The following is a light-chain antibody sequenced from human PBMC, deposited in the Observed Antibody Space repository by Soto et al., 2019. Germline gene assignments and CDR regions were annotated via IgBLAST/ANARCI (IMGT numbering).Light chain of an antibody. CDR2: DVA. CDR3: QHYNMYSPWT. J-gene: IGKJ1*01. V-gene: IGKV1-5*01. Sequence: DLQMTQSPSTVSAYVGDRVTINCRASQSITTCLAWYQQKTPKAPKLLLYDVASLQSGVPSRFSSSRGGTEYSLPTSSLQPDDFATYYCQHYNMYSPWTFGQGTKVDIK. CDR1: QSITTC.